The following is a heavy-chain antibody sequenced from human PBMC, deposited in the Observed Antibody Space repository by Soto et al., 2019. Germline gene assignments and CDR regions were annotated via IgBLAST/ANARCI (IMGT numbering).Heavy chain of an antibody. V-gene: IGHV3-23*01. CDR3: AKDAQGVGWYLFDY. D-gene: IGHD6-19*01. J-gene: IGHJ4*02. Sequence: PGGSLRLSCAASGFTFSSYAMSWVRQAPGKGLEWVSAISGSGGSTYYADSVKGRFAISRDNSKNTLYLQMNTLRAEDTAVYYCAKDAQGVGWYLFDYWGQGTLVTVSS. CDR1: GFTFSSYA. CDR2: ISGSGGST.